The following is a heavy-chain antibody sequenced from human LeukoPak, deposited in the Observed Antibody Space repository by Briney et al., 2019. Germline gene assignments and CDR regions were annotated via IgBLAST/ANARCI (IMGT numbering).Heavy chain of an antibody. CDR2: IPYDGSNR. V-gene: IGHV3-30*04. J-gene: IGHJ6*01. Sequence: GRSLRLSCAASGFTFSSYAMHWVRQAPGKGLEWVAVIPYDGSNRNYADSVKDRFTISRDNSKNSLYLQMNSLRCGDTAVYYCARDYSSGRWGYYGMDVWGERTTVTPSS. D-gene: IGHD6-19*01. CDR1: GFTFSSYA. CDR3: ARDYSSGRWGYYGMDV.